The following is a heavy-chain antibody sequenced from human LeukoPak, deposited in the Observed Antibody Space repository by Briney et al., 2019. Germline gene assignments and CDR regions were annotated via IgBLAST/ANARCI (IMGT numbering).Heavy chain of an antibody. CDR3: VRDVQYGSGSYYRIQAFDI. CDR1: GYSISSGSYY. J-gene: IGHJ3*02. V-gene: IGHV4-61*02. Sequence: SETLSLTCTVSGYSISSGSYYWSWIRQPAGKGLEWIGRIYTSGSTNYNPSLKSRVTISVDTSKNQFSLKLSSVTAADTAVYYCVRDVQYGSGSYYRIQAFDIWGQGTMVTVSS. CDR2: IYTSGST. D-gene: IGHD3-10*01.